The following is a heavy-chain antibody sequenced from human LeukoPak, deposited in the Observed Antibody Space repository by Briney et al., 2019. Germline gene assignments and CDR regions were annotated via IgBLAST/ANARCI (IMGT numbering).Heavy chain of an antibody. D-gene: IGHD4-17*01. J-gene: IGHJ4*02. CDR3: AREVGQGGTTVNPGY. V-gene: IGHV1-2*02. CDR2: IDPDSGGT. CDR1: GYTFTANY. Sequence: ASVKVSCKASGYTFTANYMHWLRQAPGQGLEWMGWIDPDSGGTKYAQKFQGRDTMTSDTSISAVYMELNRLRSDDTAMYYCAREVGQGGTTVNPGYWGQGTLVTVFS.